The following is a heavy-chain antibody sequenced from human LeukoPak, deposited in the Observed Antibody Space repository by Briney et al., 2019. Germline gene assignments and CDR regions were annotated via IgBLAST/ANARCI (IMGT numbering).Heavy chain of an antibody. Sequence: SETLSLTCNVYSGSFSGYFWSWIRQSPEKGLEWIGGINQSGSTKYNPSLQSRVIISADASKNQVSLRVTSVTAADTAAYYCARGWTKSTYYDTPGSYYTSLFDSWGPGTLVTVSS. D-gene: IGHD3-10*01. J-gene: IGHJ4*02. CDR3: ARGWTKSTYYDTPGSYYTSLFDS. CDR1: SGSFSGYF. CDR2: INQSGST. V-gene: IGHV4-34*01.